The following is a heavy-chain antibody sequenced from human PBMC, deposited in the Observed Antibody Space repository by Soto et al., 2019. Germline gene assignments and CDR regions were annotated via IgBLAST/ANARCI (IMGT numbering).Heavy chain of an antibody. CDR2: IWYDGSSK. CDR3: ARGTTYYYGSGSPLPFDY. CDR1: GFTFSSYG. J-gene: IGHJ4*02. V-gene: IGHV3-33*01. Sequence: PGGSLRLSCAASGFTFSSYGMHWVRQAPGKGLEWVAVIWYDGSSKYYADSVKGRFTISRDNSKNTLDLQMNSLRAEDTAVYYCARGTTYYYGSGSPLPFDYWGQGXLVTVSS. D-gene: IGHD3-10*01.